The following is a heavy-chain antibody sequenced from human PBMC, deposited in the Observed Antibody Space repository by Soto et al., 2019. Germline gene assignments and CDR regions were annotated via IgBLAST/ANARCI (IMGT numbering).Heavy chain of an antibody. CDR1: GFTFSSNA. V-gene: IGHV3-33*06. Sequence: QVQLVESGGGVVQPGRSLRLSCAASGFTFSSNAMHWVRQAPGKGLEWVALIWNDGSYESYADSVKGRFTISRDSSKISLSLQMNRPRVEDTAVYYCAKDLGLGYNYTFDYWGQGTLVTVS. CDR3: AKDLGLGYNYTFDY. CDR2: IWNDGSYE. J-gene: IGHJ4*02. D-gene: IGHD1-1*01.